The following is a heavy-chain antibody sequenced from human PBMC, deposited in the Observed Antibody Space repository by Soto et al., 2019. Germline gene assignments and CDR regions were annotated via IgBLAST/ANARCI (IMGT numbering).Heavy chain of an antibody. Sequence: QVQLVESGGGVVQPGRSLTLSCAASGFTFSRFSMHWVRQAPGKGLAWVAVISYDGSNTHYAESVKGRVNISRDDSKNTVYLQMNNLRGEDSAVYYCARDHGMFLSYYYYGMDVWGKGTTVTVSS. V-gene: IGHV3-30-3*01. J-gene: IGHJ6*04. CDR3: ARDHGMFLSYYYYGMDV. D-gene: IGHD3-10*02. CDR1: GFTFSRFS. CDR2: ISYDGSNT.